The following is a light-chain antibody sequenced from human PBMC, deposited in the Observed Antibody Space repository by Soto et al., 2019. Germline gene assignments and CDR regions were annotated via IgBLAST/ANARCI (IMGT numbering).Light chain of an antibody. CDR2: ANN. CDR1: SSNIGNNY. CDR3: APWDSSRSAWV. V-gene: IGLV1-51*01. Sequence: QSVLTQPPSLSAAPGQTVTISCSGGSSNIGNNYVSWYQQVAGTTPKLLIFANNKRPSGIPDRFSGSRSGTSATLGIAGLQTGDAADDYCAPWDSSRSAWVFGGGTKRTVL. J-gene: IGLJ3*02.